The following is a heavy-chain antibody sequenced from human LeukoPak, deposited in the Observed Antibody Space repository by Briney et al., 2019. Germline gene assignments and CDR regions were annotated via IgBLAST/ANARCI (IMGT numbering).Heavy chain of an antibody. Sequence: PGGSLRLSCAASGFTFSGSAMHWVRQASGKGLEWVGRIRSKANSYATAYAASVKGRFTISRDDSKNTAYLQMNSLKTEDTAVYYCARDRNYYDSSGPFDYWGQGTLVTVSS. D-gene: IGHD3-22*01. CDR3: ARDRNYYDSSGPFDY. CDR2: IRSKANSYAT. V-gene: IGHV3-73*01. J-gene: IGHJ4*02. CDR1: GFTFSGSA.